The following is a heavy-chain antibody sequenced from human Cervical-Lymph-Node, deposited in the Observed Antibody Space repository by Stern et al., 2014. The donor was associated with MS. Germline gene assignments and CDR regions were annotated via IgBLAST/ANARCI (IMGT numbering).Heavy chain of an antibody. CDR2: IYYSGST. CDR3: ARSGSGNSIGDCFDY. Sequence: QLQLQESGPGLVKPSETLSLTCTVSGGSISSSSYYWGWIRQPPGKGLEWIGSIYYSGSTYYNPSLKSRVTMSVDTSQNQFSLKVSAVTAADTAVYYCARSGSGNSIGDCFDYWGQGTLVTVSS. D-gene: IGHD3-10*01. CDR1: GGSISSSSYY. V-gene: IGHV4-39*01. J-gene: IGHJ4*02.